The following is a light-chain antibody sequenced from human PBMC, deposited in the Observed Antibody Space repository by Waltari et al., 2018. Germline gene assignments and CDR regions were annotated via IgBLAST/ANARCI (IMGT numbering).Light chain of an antibody. J-gene: IGLJ3*02. CDR3: QVWDDFIDSGV. Sequence: YVVTQPPSVSVTPGQTATLTCGGENIETNSVHWYQQKPGQAPFLVMFYDNDRPAGIPERFSGSNSGNTATLTINWVEAGDEADYHCQVWDDFIDSGVFGGGTRLSVL. CDR2: YDN. V-gene: IGLV3-21*04. CDR1: NIETNS.